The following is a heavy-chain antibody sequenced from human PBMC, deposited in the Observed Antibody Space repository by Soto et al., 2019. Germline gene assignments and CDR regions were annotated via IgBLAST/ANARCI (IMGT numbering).Heavy chain of an antibody. CDR2: TRNKANRYTT. V-gene: IGHV3-72*01. D-gene: IGHD3-10*01. CDR1: GFTLSDYY. J-gene: IGHJ4*02. CDR3: AREDYYGSSLDY. Sequence: EVQLVESGGGLVQPGGSLRLSCAVSGFTLSDYYMEWVRQAPGQGLEWIGLTRNKANRYTTEYAASVKGRFTISRDDSKRTVYLQINSLRAEDTAVYYCAREDYYGSSLDYWGQGTLVTVSS.